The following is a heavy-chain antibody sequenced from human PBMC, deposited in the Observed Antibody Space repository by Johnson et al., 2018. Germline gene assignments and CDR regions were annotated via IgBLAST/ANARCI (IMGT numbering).Heavy chain of an antibody. D-gene: IGHD3-16*01. CDR3: AKEGGIGTLGAFDI. Sequence: QVQLVESGGGVVQPGRSLRLSCAASRFTFNTYSIRWVRQAPGKGLAWVAFISYDGSNKYYADSVKGRFTISRDNSKNPLYLQMNSLRAEDTAVYYCAKEGGIGTLGAFDIWGQGTMVTVSS. V-gene: IGHV3-30*04. CDR2: ISYDGSNK. CDR1: RFTFNTYS. J-gene: IGHJ3*02.